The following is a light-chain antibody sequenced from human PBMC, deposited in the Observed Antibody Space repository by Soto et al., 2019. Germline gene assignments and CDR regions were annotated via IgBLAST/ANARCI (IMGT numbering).Light chain of an antibody. CDR1: QSVSSTS. Sequence: EIVLTQSPGTLSLSPGERATLSCRASQSVSSTSLAWYQQKPGQAPRLLIYAASSRASGIPGRFSGSGSGTDVTRTISRLEPEDFAVYYCQQYVGAPPSDTLGQGTKLEIK. CDR2: AAS. J-gene: IGKJ2*01. CDR3: QQYVGAPPSDT. V-gene: IGKV3-20*01.